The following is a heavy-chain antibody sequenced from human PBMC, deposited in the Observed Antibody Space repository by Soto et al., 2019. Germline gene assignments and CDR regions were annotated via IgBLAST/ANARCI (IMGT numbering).Heavy chain of an antibody. CDR1: GFTFSSYA. V-gene: IGHV3-64*02. Sequence: GGSLRLSCAASGFTFSSYAMHWVRQAPGKGLEYVSAISSNGGSTYYADSVKGRFTISRDNSKNTLYLQMGSLRAEDMAVYYCARESSGWSNWYFDLWGRGSLVTVSS. CDR3: ARESSGWSNWYFDL. J-gene: IGHJ2*01. CDR2: ISSNGGST. D-gene: IGHD6-19*01.